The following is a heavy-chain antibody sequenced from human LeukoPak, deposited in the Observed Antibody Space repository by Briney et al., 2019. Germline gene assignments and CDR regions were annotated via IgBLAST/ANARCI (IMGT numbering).Heavy chain of an antibody. V-gene: IGHV3-74*01. CDR2: INGDGSST. J-gene: IGHJ4*02. D-gene: IGHD6-19*01. CDR3: TRGSGGWYAY. CDR1: RFTFSNYW. Sequence: GGSLRLSCVSPRFTFSNYWMHWVRHAPGEGLVWVSGINGDGSSTGYADSVKGRFTISRDNVKNTLYLQMNSLRAEDTAVYYCTRGSGGWYAYWGQGTPVTVSS.